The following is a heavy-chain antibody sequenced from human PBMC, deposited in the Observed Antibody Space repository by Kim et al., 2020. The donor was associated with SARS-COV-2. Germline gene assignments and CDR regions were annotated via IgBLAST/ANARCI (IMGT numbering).Heavy chain of an antibody. CDR2: ITSKTDGGTT. D-gene: IGHD4-17*01. Sequence: GGSLRLSCAASGFTFSNAWMTWVRQAPGKGLEWVGRITSKTDGGTTDYSAPVKGRFTISRDDSKNSLYLQMSSLKTEDTAVYYCTTDFPLDGDYGGYWG. CDR3: TTDFPLDGDYGGY. CDR1: GFTFSNAW. V-gene: IGHV3-15*01. J-gene: IGHJ4*01.